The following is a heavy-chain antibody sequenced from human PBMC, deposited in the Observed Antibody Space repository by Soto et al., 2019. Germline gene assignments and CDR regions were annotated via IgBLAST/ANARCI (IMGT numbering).Heavy chain of an antibody. CDR3: ARDGGRGYCSGGSCYSDGMDV. J-gene: IGHJ6*02. CDR1: GFTFSSYS. V-gene: IGHV3-21*01. D-gene: IGHD2-15*01. Sequence: PGGSLRLSCAASGFTFSSYSMNWVRQAPGKGLEWVSSISSSSSYIYYADSVKGRFTISRDNAKNSLYLQMNSLRAEDTAVYYCARDGGRGYCSGGSCYSDGMDVWGQGTTVTVSS. CDR2: ISSSSSYI.